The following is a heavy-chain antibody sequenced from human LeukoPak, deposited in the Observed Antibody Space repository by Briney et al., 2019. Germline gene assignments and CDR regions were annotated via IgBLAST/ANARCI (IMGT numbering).Heavy chain of an antibody. J-gene: IGHJ4*02. CDR1: GFTFSSYA. V-gene: IGHV3-21*06. CDR2: ISSGSGFI. CDR3: AKDSTSTWFGGDSQ. D-gene: IGHD3-10*01. Sequence: GGSLRLSCAASGFTFSSYAMNWVRQAPGKGLEWVSSISSGSGFIYYADSVKGRFTISRDNAKNSLYLQMNSLRAEDTAVYFCAKDSTSTWFGGDSQWGQGTLVTVSS.